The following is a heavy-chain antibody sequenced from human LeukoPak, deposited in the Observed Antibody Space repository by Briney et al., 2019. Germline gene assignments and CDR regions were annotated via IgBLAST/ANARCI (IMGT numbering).Heavy chain of an antibody. CDR2: ISSDGNTK. CDR3: VRDLTYGARFDY. Sequence: GGSLRFSCVGSGFTFTDYAIHWLRQAPGKGMESVAFISSDGNTKFYADSLKGRITISRDNFRNTVFLEMTTLRPEDTALYYCVRDLTYGARFDYWGQGTLVTVSS. CDR1: GFTFTDYA. V-gene: IGHV3-30*04. J-gene: IGHJ4*02. D-gene: IGHD3-9*01.